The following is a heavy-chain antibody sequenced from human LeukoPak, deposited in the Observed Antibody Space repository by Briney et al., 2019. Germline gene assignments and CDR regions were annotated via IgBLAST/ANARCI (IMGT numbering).Heavy chain of an antibody. Sequence: PSETLSLTCTVSGGSISTYYWSWIRQPPGKGLEWIGYIYNSGSTNYNPSLKSRVTISVDTSKNQFSLKLSSVTAADTAVYYCARENSNSWYLDYWGQGTLVTVSS. V-gene: IGHV4-59*01. J-gene: IGHJ4*02. CDR1: GGSISTYY. D-gene: IGHD6-13*01. CDR2: IYNSGST. CDR3: ARENSNSWYLDY.